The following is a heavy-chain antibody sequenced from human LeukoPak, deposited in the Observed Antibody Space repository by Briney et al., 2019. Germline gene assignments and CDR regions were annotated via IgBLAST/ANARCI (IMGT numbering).Heavy chain of an antibody. D-gene: IGHD2-2*02. Sequence: GGSLRLSGAASGFTFSSYGMHWVRRAPGKGLEWVAFIRYDGSNKYYADSVKGRFTISRDNSKNTLYLQMNSLRAEDTAVYYCAKDGSIVVVPAAIGYYYYYMDVWGKGTTVTVSS. CDR2: IRYDGSNK. CDR3: AKDGSIVVVPAAIGYYYYYMDV. J-gene: IGHJ6*03. V-gene: IGHV3-30*02. CDR1: GFTFSSYG.